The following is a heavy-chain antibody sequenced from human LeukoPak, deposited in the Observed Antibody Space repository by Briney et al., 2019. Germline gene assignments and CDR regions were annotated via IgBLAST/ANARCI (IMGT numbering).Heavy chain of an antibody. Sequence: ASVKVSCKASGYTFTSYYMHWVRQAPGQGLEWMGIINSSGGSTRYAQKFRGGVTMTRDTSTSTVYMELSSLRSEDTAVYYCARERGLSSQGDAFDIWGQGTMVTVSS. CDR1: GYTFTSYY. J-gene: IGHJ3*02. V-gene: IGHV1-46*01. CDR3: ARERGLSSQGDAFDI. CDR2: INSSGGST. D-gene: IGHD6-13*01.